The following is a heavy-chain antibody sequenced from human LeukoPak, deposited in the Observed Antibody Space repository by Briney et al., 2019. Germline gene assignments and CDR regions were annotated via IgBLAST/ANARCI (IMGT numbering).Heavy chain of an antibody. CDR1: GYSITSGYY. J-gene: IGHJ5*02. CDR3: TRLKWGDWFDP. CDR2: MYHTGTT. D-gene: IGHD1-26*01. V-gene: IGHV4-38-2*01. Sequence: SETLSLTCGVSGYSITSGYYWGWIRQPPGKGLEWIASMYHTGTTYYNPSLKSRVTISVDTSKNQLSLGLTSVTAADTAAYYCTRLKWGDWFDPWGQGTLVTVSS.